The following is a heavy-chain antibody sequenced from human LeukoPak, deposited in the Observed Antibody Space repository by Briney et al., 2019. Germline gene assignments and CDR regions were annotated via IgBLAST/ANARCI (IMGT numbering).Heavy chain of an antibody. Sequence: SETLSLTCAVSGGSFSGYYWTWIRQPPGKGLEWIGEINHSGSSNYNPSLQGRVTISVDTSKNQFSLKLSSVTAADTAVYFCARGGGAAGRYYMDVWGKGPTVTVSS. V-gene: IGHV4-34*01. J-gene: IGHJ6*03. CDR3: ARGGGAAGRYYMDV. CDR1: GGSFSGYY. D-gene: IGHD3-16*01. CDR2: INHSGSS.